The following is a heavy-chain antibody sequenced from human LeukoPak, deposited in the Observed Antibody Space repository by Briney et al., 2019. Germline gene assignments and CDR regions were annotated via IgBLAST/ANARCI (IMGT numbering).Heavy chain of an antibody. CDR1: GGSISSYQ. D-gene: IGHD3-3*01. CDR3: ARGRGYDFWSGYYNGDY. V-gene: IGHV4-59*12. J-gene: IGHJ4*02. Sequence: SETLSLTCTVSGGSISSYQWSWIRQPPGKGLEWIGYIYHSGSTNYNPSLKSRVTISVDTSKNQFSLKLSSVTAADTAVYYCARGRGYDFWSGYYNGDYWGQGTQVTVSS. CDR2: IYHSGST.